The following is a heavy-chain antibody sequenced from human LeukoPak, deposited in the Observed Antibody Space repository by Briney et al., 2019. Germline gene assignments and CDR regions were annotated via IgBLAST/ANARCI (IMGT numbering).Heavy chain of an antibody. D-gene: IGHD2-2*01. Sequence: SETLSLTCTVSGGSISSGSYYWSWIRQPAGMGLEWIGRIYTSGSTNYNPSLKSRVTISVDTSKNQFSLKLSSVTAADTAVYYCARDQEAYCSSTSCYEYYYYMDVWGKGTTVTISS. CDR1: GGSISSGSYY. V-gene: IGHV4-61*02. J-gene: IGHJ6*03. CDR3: ARDQEAYCSSTSCYEYYYYMDV. CDR2: IYTSGST.